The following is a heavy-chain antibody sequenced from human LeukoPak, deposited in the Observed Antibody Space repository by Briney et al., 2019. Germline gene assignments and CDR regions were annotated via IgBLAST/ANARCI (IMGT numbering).Heavy chain of an antibody. V-gene: IGHV3-43*02. Sequence: GGSLRLSCAASGFIYGDYAMHWVRQRPGKGLEWVSLISGDGTSTYYAGFAKGRFTISRDNSRNSLYLEVHSLRSEDTALYYCVKGRFSGARLDYWGQGTLVTVSS. CDR3: VKGRFSGARLDY. J-gene: IGHJ4*02. CDR1: GFIYGDYA. D-gene: IGHD7-27*01. CDR2: ISGDGTST.